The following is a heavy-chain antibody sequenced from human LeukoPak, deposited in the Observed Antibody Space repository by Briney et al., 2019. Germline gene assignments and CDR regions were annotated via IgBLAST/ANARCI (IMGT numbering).Heavy chain of an antibody. V-gene: IGHV2-5*02. Sequence: SGPTLVKHTQTLTLTCTFSGFSLSTSGVGVGWIRQPPGKALEWLALIYWDDDKRYSPSLKSRLTITKDTSKNQVVLTMTNMDPVDTATYYCAHKIEAGDYFDYWGQGTLVTVSS. D-gene: IGHD3-10*01. CDR3: AHKIEAGDYFDY. J-gene: IGHJ4*02. CDR2: IYWDDDK. CDR1: GFSLSTSGVG.